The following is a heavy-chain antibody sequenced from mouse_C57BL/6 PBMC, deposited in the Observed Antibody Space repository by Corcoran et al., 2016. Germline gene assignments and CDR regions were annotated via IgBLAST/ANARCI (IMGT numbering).Heavy chain of an antibody. CDR3: ARGGAPFFDY. J-gene: IGHJ2*01. Sequence: DVQLQESGPGLVKPSQSLSLTCSVTGYSITSGYYWNWIRQFPGNKLEWMGYISYDGSNNYNPSLKNRISIIRDTSKNQFFLKLNSVTTEDTATYYCARGGAPFFDYWGQGTTLTVSS. CDR2: ISYDGSN. CDR1: GYSITSGYY. V-gene: IGHV3-6*01.